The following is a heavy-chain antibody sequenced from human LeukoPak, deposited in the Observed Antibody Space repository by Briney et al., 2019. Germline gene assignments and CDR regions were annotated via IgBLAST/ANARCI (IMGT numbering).Heavy chain of an antibody. CDR1: GGSISSGGYY. V-gene: IGHV4-31*03. CDR3: ARAGGSGSYYLTWFDP. Sequence: SQTLSLTCTVSGGSISSGGYYWSWIRQHPRNCLGWVGSIYYSARTTYNPSLKSRVTISVDTSKNQFSLKLSSVTAADTAVYYCARAGGSGSYYLTWFDPWGQGTLVTVSS. D-gene: IGHD3-10*01. CDR2: IYYSART. J-gene: IGHJ5*02.